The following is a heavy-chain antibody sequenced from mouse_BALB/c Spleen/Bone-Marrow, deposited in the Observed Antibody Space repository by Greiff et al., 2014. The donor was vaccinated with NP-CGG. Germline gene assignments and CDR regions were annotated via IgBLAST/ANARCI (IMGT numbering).Heavy chain of an antibody. CDR3: ARGNYYDYDYFDY. D-gene: IGHD2-4*01. CDR1: GYTFTSYV. V-gene: IGHV1-14*01. Sequence: VQLQQSGPELVKPGASVKMSCKASGYTFTSYVMHWVKQKPGQGLEWIGYINPYNGGTTYNEKFKGKATLTSDKSSSTAYMELSSLTSEDSAVYYCARGNYYDYDYFDYWGQGTTLTVSS. CDR2: INPYNGGT. J-gene: IGHJ2*01.